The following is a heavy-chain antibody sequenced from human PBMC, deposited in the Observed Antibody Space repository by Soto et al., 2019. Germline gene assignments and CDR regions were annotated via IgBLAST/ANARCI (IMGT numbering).Heavy chain of an antibody. J-gene: IGHJ5*02. CDR2: IGGSDDRK. Sequence: EVQLLESGGGLVQPGGSLRLSCAASGFTFSSYAMSWVRQAPGKGLEWVSTIGGSDDRKHYADSVKGRFTISRDNSKNTLYKQRNNLRAEDTAVYFCASVSYDSNGWTNWFDPWGQGTLVTVSS. CDR1: GFTFSSYA. D-gene: IGHD3-22*01. V-gene: IGHV3-23*01. CDR3: ASVSYDSNGWTNWFDP.